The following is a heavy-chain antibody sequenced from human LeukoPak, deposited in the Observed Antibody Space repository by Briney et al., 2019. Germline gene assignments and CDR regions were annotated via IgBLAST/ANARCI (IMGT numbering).Heavy chain of an antibody. V-gene: IGHV1-69*04. J-gene: IGHJ4*02. CDR3: ASASYSNYVRY. CDR1: GGTFSIYA. Sequence: VASVKVSFKASGGTFSIYAISWVRQAPGQGLEWMGRIIPILGIANYAQKFQGRVTITADKSTSTAYMELSSLRSEDTAVYYCASASYSNYVRYWGQGTLVTVSS. CDR2: IIPILGIA. D-gene: IGHD4-11*01.